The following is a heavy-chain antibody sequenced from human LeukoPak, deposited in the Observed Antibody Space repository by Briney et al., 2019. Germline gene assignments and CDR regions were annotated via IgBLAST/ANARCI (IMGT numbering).Heavy chain of an antibody. D-gene: IGHD3-22*01. CDR1: GGTFSSYA. CDR3: AREAPRGYYYDSSGFAFDI. Sequence: ASVKVSCKASGGTFSSYAISWVRQAPGQGLEWMGGIIPIFGTANYAQKSQGRVTITTDESTSTAYMELSSLRSEDTAVYYCAREAPRGYYYDSSGFAFDIWGQGTMVTVSS. V-gene: IGHV1-69*05. CDR2: IIPIFGTA. J-gene: IGHJ3*02.